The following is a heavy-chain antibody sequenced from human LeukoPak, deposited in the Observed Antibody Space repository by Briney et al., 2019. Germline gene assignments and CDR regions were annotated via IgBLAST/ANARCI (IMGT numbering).Heavy chain of an antibody. CDR2: IYYSGSN. Sequence: SETLSLTCTVSGGSITSYYLSWARQPPGEGMGWLRHIYYSGSNTYKPSLKGRVTISVDTSKKQFSLKLSSVTAADTAVYYCASDVGYYFDYWGQGTLVTVSS. J-gene: IGHJ4*02. D-gene: IGHD2-2*03. CDR3: ASDVGYYFDY. V-gene: IGHV4-59*01. CDR1: GGSITSYY.